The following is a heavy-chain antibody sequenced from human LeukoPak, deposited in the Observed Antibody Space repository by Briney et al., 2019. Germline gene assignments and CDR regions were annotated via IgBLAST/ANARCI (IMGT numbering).Heavy chain of an antibody. CDR2: IYYTGST. D-gene: IGHD4-11*01. J-gene: IGHJ3*01. CDR3: ARPPATALNAFDL. CDR1: GDSISPYY. V-gene: IGHV4-59*08. Sequence: SETLSLTCTVSGDSISPYYWNWIRQPPGKGLEWIGNIYYTGSTNYNPSLKSRVTMFVDTSKNQFSLRLTSVTAADTAVYYCARPPATALNAFDLWGQGTLVTVSS.